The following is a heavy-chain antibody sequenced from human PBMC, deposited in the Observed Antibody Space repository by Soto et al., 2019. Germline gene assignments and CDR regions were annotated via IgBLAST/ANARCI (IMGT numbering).Heavy chain of an antibody. D-gene: IGHD6-19*01. J-gene: IGHJ4*02. V-gene: IGHV3-23*01. CDR3: AKDLAYSRTAVAGHDY. Sequence: PGLSLRLSCSASGFTFSSYAMSWVRQAPGKGLEWVSAISGSGGSTYYADSVKGRFTISRDNSKNTLYLQMNSLRAEDTAVYYCAKDLAYSRTAVAGHDYWGQGTLVTVSS. CDR2: ISGSGGST. CDR1: GFTFSSYA.